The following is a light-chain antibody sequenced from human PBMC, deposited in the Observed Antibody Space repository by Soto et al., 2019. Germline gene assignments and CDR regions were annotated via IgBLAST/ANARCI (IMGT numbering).Light chain of an antibody. CDR2: DAS. CDR1: QSISTW. J-gene: IGKJ1*01. V-gene: IGKV1-5*01. CDR3: QQYNTYSSA. Sequence: GDRVNITCLASQSISTWLAWYQQKPGKAPNLLIYDASSLESGVPSRFSGSGSGTEFTLTISGLQPDDFATYYCQQYNTYSSAFGQGTKVDIK.